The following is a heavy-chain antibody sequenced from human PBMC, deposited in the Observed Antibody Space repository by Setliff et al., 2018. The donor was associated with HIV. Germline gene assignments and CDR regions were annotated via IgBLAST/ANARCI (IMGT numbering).Heavy chain of an antibody. V-gene: IGHV4-59*01. CDR2: ISHSGST. J-gene: IGHJ4*02. D-gene: IGHD2-21*02. Sequence: SETLSLTCSLSENSIKSYYWSWIRQSPGKGLEWIGYISHSGSTNYNPSLESRASISIDTSKKQLSLKLTSVTAADTAIYYCVREWVDTANPGPFDIWSPGTLVTVSS. CDR1: ENSIKSYY. CDR3: VREWVDTANPGPFDI.